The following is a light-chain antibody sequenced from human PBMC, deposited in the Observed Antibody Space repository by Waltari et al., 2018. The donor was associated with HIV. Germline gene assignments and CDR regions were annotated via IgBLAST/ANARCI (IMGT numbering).Light chain of an antibody. J-gene: IGKJ2*01. CDR1: QGIRTW. Sequence: DIQMTQSPFFVSASVGDAVNIICRASQGIRTWLAWYQQKPGQVPQLLMYVASSLQLGGASRFSGSMSGTNFTPTINDLQPDDSAKYYWQQTYSFPHTFGQGTKLE. CDR3: QQTYSFPHT. CDR2: VAS. V-gene: IGKV1-12*01.